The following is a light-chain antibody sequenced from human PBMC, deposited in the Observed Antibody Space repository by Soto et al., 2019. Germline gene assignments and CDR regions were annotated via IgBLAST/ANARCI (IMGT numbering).Light chain of an antibody. CDR3: AAWDDSLNGYV. J-gene: IGLJ1*01. CDR2: NNN. Sequence: QSVLTQPPSASGTPGQRVTISCSGGSSNIGTNAVNWYQQLPGTAPKLLIYNNNQRPSGVPDRFSGSKSGTSASLAISGLQSEDEADYYCAAWDDSLNGYVFGTGTKPTVL. V-gene: IGLV1-44*01. CDR1: SSNIGTNA.